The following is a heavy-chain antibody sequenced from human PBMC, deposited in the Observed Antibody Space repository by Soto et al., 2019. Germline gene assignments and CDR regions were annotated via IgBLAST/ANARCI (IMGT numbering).Heavy chain of an antibody. CDR1: GGSISTYY. J-gene: IGHJ6*03. V-gene: IGHV4-59*01. CDR2: VYYSGST. Sequence: SETLSLTRTVSGGSISTYYWSWVRQPPGKGLEWIGYVYYSGSTNYNPSLKSRVTISVDTSKNQFSLKLTSVTAADTAMYYCARGGRSAYYYYMGVWGKGTTVTVSS. CDR3: ARGGRSAYYYYMGV.